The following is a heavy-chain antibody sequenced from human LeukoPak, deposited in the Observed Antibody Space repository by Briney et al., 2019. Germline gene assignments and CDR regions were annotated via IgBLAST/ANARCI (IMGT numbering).Heavy chain of an antibody. CDR3: ARVGYYESSGYYEY. J-gene: IGHJ4*02. CDR2: ISAYNGNT. V-gene: IGHV1-18*01. CDR1: GYTFTSYG. D-gene: IGHD3-22*01. Sequence: ASVKVSCKASGYTFTSYGISWVRQAPGQGFEWMGWISAYNGNTNYAQKLKGRVTMTTDTSTSTAYMELRSLRSDDTAVYYCARVGYYESSGYYEYWGQGTLVTVSS.